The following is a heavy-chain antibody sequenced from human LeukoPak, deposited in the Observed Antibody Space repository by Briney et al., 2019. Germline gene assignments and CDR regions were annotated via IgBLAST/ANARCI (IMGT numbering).Heavy chain of an antibody. Sequence: SETLSLTCTVSGYSISSGYYWGWIRQPPGKGLEWIGSIYHSGSTYYNPSLKSRVTISVDTSKNQFSLKLSSVTAADTAVYYCATNTYYYDSSGYGFDYWGQGTLVTVSS. J-gene: IGHJ4*02. CDR1: GYSISSGYY. D-gene: IGHD3-22*01. V-gene: IGHV4-38-2*02. CDR3: ATNTYYYDSSGYGFDY. CDR2: IYHSGST.